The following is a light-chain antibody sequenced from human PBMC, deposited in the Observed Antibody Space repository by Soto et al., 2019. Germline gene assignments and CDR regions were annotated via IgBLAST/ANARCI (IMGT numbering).Light chain of an antibody. CDR2: GAS. Sequence: IVLTQSPGTLSLSPGERATLSCWASQSVSSNYLAWYQQKPGQAPRLLIYGASSRATGISDRFSGSGSGTEFTLTISRLEPEDFAVYYCQHYGSSPRGTFGQGTKVEI. J-gene: IGKJ1*01. CDR3: QHYGSSPRGT. CDR1: QSVSSNY. V-gene: IGKV3-20*01.